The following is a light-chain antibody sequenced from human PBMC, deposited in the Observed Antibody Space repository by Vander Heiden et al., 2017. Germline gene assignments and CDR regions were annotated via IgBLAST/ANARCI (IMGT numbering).Light chain of an antibody. CDR1: SLNLGNNY. V-gene: IGLV1-51*02. CDR2: ENN. J-gene: IGLJ2*01. Sequence: QSVFTQPPSVSAAPEQKVTISSSGSSLNLGNNYVSWYLQLPANGPKLLRYENNKRPSGIPDRFSGSKSGTTATLGITGLQTGEEADDYCGTWDSSLSAGVFGGGTKLTVL. CDR3: GTWDSSLSAGV.